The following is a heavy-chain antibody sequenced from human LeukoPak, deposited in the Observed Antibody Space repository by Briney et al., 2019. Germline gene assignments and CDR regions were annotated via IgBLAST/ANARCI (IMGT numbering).Heavy chain of an antibody. D-gene: IGHD3-10*01. Sequence: ASVKVSCKGSAYTFSDYFMHWVRQAPGQGLEWMGWINPNSGGTHYAQKFQGRVTMTRDTSISTAYMELSRLRSDDTAVYYCARDPTDSSPMGDYRGQGTLVTVSS. CDR1: AYTFSDYF. CDR3: ARDPTDSSPMGDY. J-gene: IGHJ4*02. CDR2: INPNSGGT. V-gene: IGHV1-2*02.